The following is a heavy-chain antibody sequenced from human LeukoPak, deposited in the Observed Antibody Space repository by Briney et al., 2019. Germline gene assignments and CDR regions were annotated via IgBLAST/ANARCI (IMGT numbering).Heavy chain of an antibody. V-gene: IGHV3-30*02. CDR1: GFRFSGYA. CDR3: ARVGTIRYYFDY. J-gene: IGHJ4*02. D-gene: IGHD3-3*02. Sequence: GGSLRLSCVASGFRFSGYAIHWVRQAPGKGLEWVAFIRYDGSNKYYADSVKGRFTISRDNSKNTLYLQMNSLRSEDTAVYYCARVGTIRYYFDYWGQGTLVTVSS. CDR2: IRYDGSNK.